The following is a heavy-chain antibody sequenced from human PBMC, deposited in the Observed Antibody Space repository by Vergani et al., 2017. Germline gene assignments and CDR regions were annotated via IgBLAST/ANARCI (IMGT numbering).Heavy chain of an antibody. V-gene: IGHV3-49*04. J-gene: IGHJ4*02. CDR2: IRGKGYGGAR. D-gene: IGHD3-10*01. CDR1: GFTFNSYG. Sequence: VQLVESGGGVVQPGGSLRLSCAASGFTFNSYGMHWVRQAPGKGLEWVGLIRGKGYGGAREYAASVKDRFIISRDDSKSLAHLQMNSLNTEDTAVYYCARARYNYGSGGFDVWGLGTRVTVSS. CDR3: ARARYNYGSGGFDV.